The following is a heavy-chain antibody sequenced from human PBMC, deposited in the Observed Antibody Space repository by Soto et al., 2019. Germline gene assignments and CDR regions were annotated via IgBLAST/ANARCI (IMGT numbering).Heavy chain of an antibody. Sequence: QVQLVQSGAEVKKPGASVKVSCKVSGYTLTELSMHWVRQAPGKGLEWMGGFDPEDGETIYAQKFQGRVTMTEDTSTAAAYRELSSGRSEDTAVYYCATRGRWYVGYYYYGMDVWGQGTTVTVSS. J-gene: IGHJ6*02. D-gene: IGHD6-13*01. CDR1: GYTLTELS. V-gene: IGHV1-24*01. CDR2: FDPEDGET. CDR3: ATRGRWYVGYYYYGMDV.